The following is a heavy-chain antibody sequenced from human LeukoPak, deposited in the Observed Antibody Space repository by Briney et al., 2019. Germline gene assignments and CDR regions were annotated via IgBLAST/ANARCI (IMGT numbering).Heavy chain of an antibody. CDR3: ARGNTGYSSAWGRDFDY. Sequence: GGSLRLSCAASGFSVSGHYMSWVRQAPGKGLEWVSVLYRGGDTYYADSVKGRFTISRDTSKNTLYLQMNGLRAEDTAVYYCARGNTGYSSAWGRDFDYWGRGTLVTVSS. CDR1: GFSVSGHY. J-gene: IGHJ4*02. V-gene: IGHV3-66*01. CDR2: LYRGGDT. D-gene: IGHD6-19*01.